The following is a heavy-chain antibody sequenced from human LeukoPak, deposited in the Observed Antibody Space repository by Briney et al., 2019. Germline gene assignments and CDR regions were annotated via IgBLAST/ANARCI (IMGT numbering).Heavy chain of an antibody. J-gene: IGHJ4*02. Sequence: GGSLRLSCAASGFTFRTYSMNWVRQAPGKGLEWLSYISSSGRTIYYADSVKGRFTISRDDAKTSLFLQMNGLRDEDTAVYYCARSEWLTDFHYWGQGTLVTVSS. CDR2: ISSSGRTI. CDR1: GFTFRTYS. D-gene: IGHD6-19*01. V-gene: IGHV3-48*02. CDR3: ARSEWLTDFHY.